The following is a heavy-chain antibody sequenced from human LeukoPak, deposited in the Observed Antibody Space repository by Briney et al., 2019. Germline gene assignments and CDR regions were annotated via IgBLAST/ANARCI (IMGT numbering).Heavy chain of an antibody. CDR3: ARNGIAAAGTAYYYGMDV. CDR1: GYTFTSYA. V-gene: IGHV1-3*01. J-gene: IGHJ6*02. CDR2: INAGNGNT. Sequence: ASVKVSCKASGYTFTSYAMHWVRQAPGQRLEWMGWINAGNGNTKYSQKFQGRVTITRDTSASTAYMELSSLRSEDTAVYYCARNGIAAAGTAYYYGMDVWGQGTTVTVSS. D-gene: IGHD6-13*01.